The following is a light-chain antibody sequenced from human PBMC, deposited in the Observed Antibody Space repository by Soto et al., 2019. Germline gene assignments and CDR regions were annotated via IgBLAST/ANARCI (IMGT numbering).Light chain of an antibody. Sequence: EVVLTQSPGPLSLSPGERATLSCRASQSVASNYLSWFQQKRGQPPRVLVFATSSRAASTPVRFSGSGSGTNFTLTITRVEPEDFGVYYCQQYGGSPPAYTFGRGTKVEI. CDR2: ATS. V-gene: IGKV3-20*01. CDR1: QSVASNY. CDR3: QQYGGSPPAYT. J-gene: IGKJ2*01.